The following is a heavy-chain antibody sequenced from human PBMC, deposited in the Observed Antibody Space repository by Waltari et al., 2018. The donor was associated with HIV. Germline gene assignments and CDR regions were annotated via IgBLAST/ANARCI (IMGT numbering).Heavy chain of an antibody. J-gene: IGHJ5*02. CDR1: GYPFTNYD. CDR2: MNPSTGNA. CDR3: STARPGAMFGDA. D-gene: IGHD3-3*01. Sequence: QGQLVQSGAEVKQSGASVRISCKASGYPFTNYDINWLRQATGQGLEWMGWMNPSTGNAGFAHNFQGRVVMTRDIPINTAYVDLSGLTSHDAAVYYCSTARPGAMFGDAWGQGTLVTVSS. V-gene: IGHV1-8*02.